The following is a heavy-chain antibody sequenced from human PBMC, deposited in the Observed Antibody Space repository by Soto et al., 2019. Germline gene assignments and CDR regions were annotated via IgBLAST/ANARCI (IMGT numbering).Heavy chain of an antibody. CDR2: INPNSGGT. CDR3: ASGYCSSTSCYRNYYYYYGTDV. D-gene: IGHD2-2*02. Sequence: GASVKVSCKASGYTFTGYYMHWVRQAPGQGLEWMGWINPNSGGTNYAQKFQGRVTMTRDTSISTAYMELSRLRSDDTAVYYCASGYCSSTSCYRNYYYYYGTDVWGQGTTVTVSS. CDR1: GYTFTGYY. J-gene: IGHJ6*02. V-gene: IGHV1-2*02.